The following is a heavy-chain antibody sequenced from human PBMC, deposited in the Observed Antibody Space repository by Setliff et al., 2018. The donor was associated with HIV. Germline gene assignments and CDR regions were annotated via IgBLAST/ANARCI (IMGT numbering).Heavy chain of an antibody. CDR2: IFSSGST. CDR1: GGSISSYY. D-gene: IGHD3-22*01. V-gene: IGHV4-4*07. J-gene: IGHJ4*02. Sequence: SETLSLTCTVSGGSISSYYWSWIRQPAGKGLEWIGRIFSSGSTSYNSSLKSRVTMSVDTSKNQFSLRQTSVTAADTAVYYCARDPVITMMVGPKFYFDYWGQGILVTVSS. CDR3: ARDPVITMMVGPKFYFDY.